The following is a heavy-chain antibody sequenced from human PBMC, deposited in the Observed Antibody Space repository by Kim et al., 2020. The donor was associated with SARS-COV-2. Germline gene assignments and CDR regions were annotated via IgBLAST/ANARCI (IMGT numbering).Heavy chain of an antibody. Sequence: SCTQKFQGRVTMTRDTSTSTVYMELSSLRSEDTAVYYCARAPSGNGPSAYWGQGTLVTVSS. J-gene: IGHJ4*02. D-gene: IGHD3-10*01. CDR3: ARAPSGNGPSAY. V-gene: IGHV1-46*01.